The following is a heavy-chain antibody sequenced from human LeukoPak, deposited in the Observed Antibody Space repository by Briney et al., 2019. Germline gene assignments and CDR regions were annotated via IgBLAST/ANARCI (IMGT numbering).Heavy chain of an antibody. CDR3: ARAGITTTGPLFQH. J-gene: IGHJ1*01. V-gene: IGHV3-48*01. CDR2: ISSSSSTI. Sequence: GGSLRLSCAASGFTFSSYSTNWVRQAPGKGLEWVSYISSSSSTIYYADSVKGRFTISRDNAKSSLYLQMNSLRAEDTAVYYCARAGITTTGPLFQHWGQGTLVTVSS. CDR1: GFTFSSYS. D-gene: IGHD6-13*01.